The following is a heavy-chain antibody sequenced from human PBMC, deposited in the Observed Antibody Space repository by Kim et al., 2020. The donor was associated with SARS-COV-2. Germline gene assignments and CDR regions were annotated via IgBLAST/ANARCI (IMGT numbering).Heavy chain of an antibody. CDR3: AKDLSDYGDFFINDY. D-gene: IGHD4-17*01. J-gene: IGHJ4*02. V-gene: IGHV3-23*01. Sequence: DSVKGRFTISRENSKNTLYLQMNSLRAEDTAVYYCAKDLSDYGDFFINDYWGQGTLVTVSS.